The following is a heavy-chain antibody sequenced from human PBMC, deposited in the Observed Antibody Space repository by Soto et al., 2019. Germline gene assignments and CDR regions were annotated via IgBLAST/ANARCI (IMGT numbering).Heavy chain of an antibody. CDR1: GGTFGNSA. V-gene: IGHV1-69*12. CDR3: ARDKDRQQIGGNYCYGMDV. J-gene: IGHJ6*02. Sequence: QVQLVQSGAEVKKPGSSVTVSCKASGGTFGNSAISWVRQAPGQGLEWVGGIMPIFPTPNYAQKFQGRVTITADESTSKAYMELASLRSKDTAIYYCARDKDRQQIGGNYCYGMDVWGQGTTVPV. D-gene: IGHD1-26*01. CDR2: IMPIFPTP.